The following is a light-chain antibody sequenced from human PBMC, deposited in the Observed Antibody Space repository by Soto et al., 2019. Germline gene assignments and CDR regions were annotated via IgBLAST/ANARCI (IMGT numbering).Light chain of an antibody. CDR1: HRGLYSSNNKSY. Sequence: DVVLTPSPDSLAFSFFLGADINXLCAHRGLYSSNNKSYLAWYQQKPGQPPKLLIYWASTRESGVPDRFSGSGSGTDFTLTISSLQAEDVAVYYCQQYYSTPQTFGQGTKVDIK. CDR3: QQYYSTPQT. J-gene: IGKJ1*01. V-gene: IGKV4-1*01. CDR2: WAS.